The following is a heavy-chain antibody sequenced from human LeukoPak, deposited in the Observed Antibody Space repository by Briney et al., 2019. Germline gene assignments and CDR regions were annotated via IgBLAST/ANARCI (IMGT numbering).Heavy chain of an antibody. CDR1: GGTFSSYA. J-gene: IGHJ4*02. CDR3: ASSAAYCGGDCYYGVY. V-gene: IGHV1-69*05. Sequence: SVQVSCKASGGTFSSYAISWVRQAPGQGLEWMGGIIPIFGTANYAQKFQGRVTITTDESTSTAYMELSSLRSEDTAVYYCASSAAYCGGDCYYGVYWGQGTLVTVSS. D-gene: IGHD2-21*02. CDR2: IIPIFGTA.